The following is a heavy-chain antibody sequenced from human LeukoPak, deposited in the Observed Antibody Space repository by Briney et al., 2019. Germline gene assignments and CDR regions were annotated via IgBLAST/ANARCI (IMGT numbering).Heavy chain of an antibody. Sequence: GGSLRLSCAASGXTFSSYEMNWVRQAPGKGLEWVSYISTSSSSIYYADSVKGRFTISRDNAKNSLFLLMNSLRDEDTAVYYCARDSVDYGGKPYFFDYWGQGTLVTVSS. CDR3: ARDSVDYGGKPYFFDY. V-gene: IGHV3-48*02. CDR1: GXTFSSYE. J-gene: IGHJ4*02. CDR2: ISTSSSSI. D-gene: IGHD4-23*01.